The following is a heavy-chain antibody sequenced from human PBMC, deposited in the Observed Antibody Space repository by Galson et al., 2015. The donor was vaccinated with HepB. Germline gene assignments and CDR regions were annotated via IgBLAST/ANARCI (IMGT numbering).Heavy chain of an antibody. CDR2: ISGSGAGT. CDR3: AKEGYYYDSSGDYPPTNVYQH. D-gene: IGHD3-22*01. J-gene: IGHJ1*01. V-gene: IGHV3-23*01. CDR1: GFTFSSYA. Sequence: LRLSCAASGFTFSSYAMSWVRQAPGKGLEWVSAISGSGAGTYLADSVKGRFTISRDNSKKTLYLQMNSLRVEDTAVYYCAKEGYYYDSSGDYPPTNVYQHWGQGTLFTVSS.